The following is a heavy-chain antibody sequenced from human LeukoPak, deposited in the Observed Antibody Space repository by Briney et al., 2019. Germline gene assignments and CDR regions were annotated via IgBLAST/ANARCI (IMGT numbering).Heavy chain of an antibody. V-gene: IGHV3-9*01. D-gene: IGHD3-22*01. CDR2: ISWNSGSI. CDR3: AKDMGDYYDSSGYPFDY. Sequence: GGSLRLSCAASGFTFDDYAMHWVRHAPGKGLEWVSGISWNSGSIGYADPVKGRFTISRDNAKNSLYLQMNSLRAEDTALYYCAKDMGDYYDSSGYPFDYWGQGTLVTVSS. CDR1: GFTFDDYA. J-gene: IGHJ4*02.